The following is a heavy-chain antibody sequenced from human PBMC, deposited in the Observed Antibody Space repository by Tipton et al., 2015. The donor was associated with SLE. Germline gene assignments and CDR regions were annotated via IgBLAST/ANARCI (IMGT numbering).Heavy chain of an antibody. Sequence: TLSLTCTVSGDSFSSGSSSWNWVRQPAGKGLEWIGLIYNSGITNYNPSLQSRVSMSLDTSKNQFSLNLTSVTAADTALYYCARDGVRKGWWFFDLWGRGTLVTVSS. CDR1: GDSFSSGSSS. J-gene: IGHJ2*01. D-gene: IGHD3-16*01. V-gene: IGHV4-61*02. CDR3: ARDGVRKGWWFFDL. CDR2: IYNSGIT.